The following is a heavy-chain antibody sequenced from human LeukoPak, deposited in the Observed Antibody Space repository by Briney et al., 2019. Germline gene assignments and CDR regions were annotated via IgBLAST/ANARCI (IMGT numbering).Heavy chain of an antibody. V-gene: IGHV3-48*01. Sequence: PGGSLRLSCAASGFTFSNAWMSWVRQAPGKGLEWVSYISSSSSTIYYADSVKGRFTISRDNAKNSLYLQMNSLRAEDTAVYYCAEGILTGYHQLGGAFDIWGQGTMVTVSS. D-gene: IGHD3-9*01. CDR2: ISSSSSTI. CDR1: GFTFSNAW. CDR3: AEGILTGYHQLGGAFDI. J-gene: IGHJ3*02.